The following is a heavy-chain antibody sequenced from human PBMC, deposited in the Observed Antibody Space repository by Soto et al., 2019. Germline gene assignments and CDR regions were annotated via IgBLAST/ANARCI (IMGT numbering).Heavy chain of an antibody. V-gene: IGHV5-51*01. J-gene: IGHJ3*02. CDR3: ASTLTYYYGSGSYPHAFDI. CDR2: IYPGDSDT. D-gene: IGHD3-10*01. CDR1: GYSFTSYW. Sequence: GESLKISCKGSGYSFTSYWIGWVRQMPGKGLEWMGTIYPGDSDTRYSPSFQGQVTISADKSISTAYLQWSSLKASDTAMYYCASTLTYYYGSGSYPHAFDIWGQGTMVTVSS.